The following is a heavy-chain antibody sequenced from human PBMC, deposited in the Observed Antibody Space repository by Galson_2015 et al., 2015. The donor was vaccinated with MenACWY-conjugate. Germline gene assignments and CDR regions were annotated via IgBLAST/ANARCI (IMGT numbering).Heavy chain of an antibody. Sequence: SLRLSCAASGFTFSSYTMSWVRQAPGKGLEWVSGINWNGGSTSYADSVKGRFTISRDNVKNSLYLQMNSLRAEDTAFYYCARRPDNSYYDSSGYYYVFDHWGQGTLVTVSS. D-gene: IGHD3-22*01. V-gene: IGHV3-20*04. J-gene: IGHJ4*02. CDR1: GFTFSSYT. CDR2: INWNGGST. CDR3: ARRPDNSYYDSSGYYYVFDH.